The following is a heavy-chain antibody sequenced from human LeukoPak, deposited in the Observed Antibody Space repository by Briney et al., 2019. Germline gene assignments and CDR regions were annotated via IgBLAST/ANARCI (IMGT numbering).Heavy chain of an antibody. CDR2: INAGNGNT. CDR3: ARAYYYDSSGPGPLGY. Sequence: ASVKVSCKASGYTFTSYAMHWVRQAPGQRLEWMGWINAGNGNTKYSQEFQGRVTITRDTSASTAYMELRSLRSDDTAVYYCARAYYYDSSGPGPLGYWGQGTLVTVSS. CDR1: GYTFTSYA. J-gene: IGHJ4*02. D-gene: IGHD3-22*01. V-gene: IGHV1-3*01.